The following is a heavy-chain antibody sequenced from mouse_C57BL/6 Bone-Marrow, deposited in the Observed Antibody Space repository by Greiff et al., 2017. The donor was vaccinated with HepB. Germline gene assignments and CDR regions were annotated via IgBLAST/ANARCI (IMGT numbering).Heavy chain of an antibody. Sequence: EVHLVESGGGLVKPGGSLKLSCAASGFTFSSYAMSWVRQTPEKRLEWVATISDGGSYTYYPDNVKGRFTISRDNAKNNLYLQMSHLKSEDTAMYYCARGDITTVVATGAMDYWGQGTSVTVSS. CDR1: GFTFSSYA. CDR3: ARGDITTVVATGAMDY. J-gene: IGHJ4*01. V-gene: IGHV5-4*01. D-gene: IGHD1-1*01. CDR2: ISDGGSYT.